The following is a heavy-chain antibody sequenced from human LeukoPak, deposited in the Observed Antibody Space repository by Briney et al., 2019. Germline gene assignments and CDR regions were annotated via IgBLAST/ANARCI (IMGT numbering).Heavy chain of an antibody. J-gene: IGHJ4*02. CDR2: LNPNSGGT. Sequence: GASVKVSCKASGYTFTGYYMRWVRQAPGHGLEWMGWLNPNSGGTNYAQKFQGRVTMTRDTSISTAYMELSRLRSDDTAVYYCARDGITAAANGDRVDYWGQGTLVTVSS. V-gene: IGHV1-2*02. D-gene: IGHD6-13*01. CDR1: GYTFTGYY. CDR3: ARDGITAAANGDRVDY.